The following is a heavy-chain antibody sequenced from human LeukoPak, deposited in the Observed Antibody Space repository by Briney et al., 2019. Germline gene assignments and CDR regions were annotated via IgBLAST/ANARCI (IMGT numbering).Heavy chain of an antibody. CDR2: INPNIGDA. CDR1: GYTFTDYF. Sequence: ASVKVSCKASGYTFTDYFIHWVRQAPGQGLEWMGWINPNIGDASYAQKFQDRVTMTRDRSINTAYMELSRLTSDDTAVYYCARMALDGGDSIGFDSWGQGTLVTVTS. V-gene: IGHV1-2*02. J-gene: IGHJ5*01. CDR3: ARMALDGGDSIGFDS. D-gene: IGHD2-21*02.